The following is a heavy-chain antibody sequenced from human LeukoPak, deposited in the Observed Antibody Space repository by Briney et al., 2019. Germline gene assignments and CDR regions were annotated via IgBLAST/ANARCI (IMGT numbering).Heavy chain of an antibody. V-gene: IGHV1-8*01. CDR1: VYTFTSYN. D-gene: IGHD2-2*02. CDR3: ARCPGQYQLLYRRYYYFGMYV. Sequence: ASVKVSCKASVYTFTSYNINWVRHGTGQGLEWMGWMNPNSGNTGYAQKFQGRVTMTRNTSISTAYMELSSLRSEGTAVYYCARCPGQYQLLYRRYYYFGMYVWGKGTTVTVSS. CDR2: MNPNSGNT. J-gene: IGHJ6*04.